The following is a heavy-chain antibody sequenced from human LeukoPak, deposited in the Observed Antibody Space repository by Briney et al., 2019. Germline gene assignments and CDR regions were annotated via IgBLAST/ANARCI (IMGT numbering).Heavy chain of an antibody. CDR1: GGSISSGGYY. CDR2: IYYSGST. CDR3: ARGGRYYYGNWFDP. D-gene: IGHD3-10*01. V-gene: IGHV4-31*03. J-gene: IGHJ5*02. Sequence: SETLSLTCTVSGGSISSGGYYWSWIRQPPGTALEWFGYIYYSGSTYYNPSLKSRVTISVDTSKNQFSLKLSSVTAADTAVYYCARGGRYYYGNWFDPWGQGTLVTVSS.